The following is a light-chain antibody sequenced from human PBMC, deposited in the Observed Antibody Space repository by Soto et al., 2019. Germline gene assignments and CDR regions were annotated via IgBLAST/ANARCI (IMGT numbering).Light chain of an antibody. CDR2: GTS. J-gene: IGKJ2*01. Sequence: EIVLTQSPGTLSLSPGERATLSCRASQSVSRSYLAWYQQKPGQAPKLLIYGTSSRATGIPDRFSGGGSGTDFTLTISRLEPEDFAVYYCQQSGSSPRYTFGQGTKLAIQ. V-gene: IGKV3-20*01. CDR1: QSVSRSY. CDR3: QQSGSSPRYT.